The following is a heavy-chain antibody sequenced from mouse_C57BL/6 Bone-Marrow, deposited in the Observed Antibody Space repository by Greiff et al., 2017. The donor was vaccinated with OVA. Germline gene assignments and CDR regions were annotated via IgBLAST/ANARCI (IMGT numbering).Heavy chain of an antibody. CDR1: GYTFTSYW. V-gene: IGHV1-64*01. Sequence: VQLQQSGAELVKPGASVKLSCKASGYTFTSYWMHWVKQRPGQGLEWIGMIHPNSGSTNYNEKFKSKATLTVDKSSSTAYMQLSSLTSEDSAVYYCARLLRPYAMDYWGQGTSVTVSS. D-gene: IGHD1-1*01. J-gene: IGHJ4*01. CDR2: IHPNSGST. CDR3: ARLLRPYAMDY.